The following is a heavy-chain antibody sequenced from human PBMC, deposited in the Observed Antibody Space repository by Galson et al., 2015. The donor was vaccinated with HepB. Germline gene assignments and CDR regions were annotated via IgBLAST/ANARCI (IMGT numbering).Heavy chain of an antibody. D-gene: IGHD6-13*01. J-gene: IGHJ5*02. CDR1: GGSFSGYY. CDR3: ARDDLAAAGNGWFDP. Sequence: ETLSLTCAVYGGSFSGYYWSWIRQPPGKGLEWIGEINHSGSTNYNPSLKSRVTISVDTSKNQFSLKLSSVTAADTAVYYCARDDLAAAGNGWFDPWGQGTLVTVSS. CDR2: INHSGST. V-gene: IGHV4-34*01.